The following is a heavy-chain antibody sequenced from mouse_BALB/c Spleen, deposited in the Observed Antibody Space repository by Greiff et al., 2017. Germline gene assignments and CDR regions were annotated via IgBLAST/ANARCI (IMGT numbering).Heavy chain of an antibody. Sequence: QVQLQQPGAELVKPGASVKLSCTASGYTFTSYWMHWVKQRPGQGLEWIGEINPSNGRTNYNEKFKSKATLTVDKSSSTAYMQLSSLTSEDSAVYYCARWLEAMDDWGQGTSVTVSS. CDR3: ARWLEAMDD. CDR1: GYTFTSYW. V-gene: IGHV1S81*02. D-gene: IGHD2-2*01. J-gene: IGHJ4*01. CDR2: INPSNGRT.